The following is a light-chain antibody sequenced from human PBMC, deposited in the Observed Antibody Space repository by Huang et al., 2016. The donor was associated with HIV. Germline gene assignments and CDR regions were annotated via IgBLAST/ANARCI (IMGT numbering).Light chain of an antibody. CDR3: QQSYSTPYT. V-gene: IGKV1-39*01. J-gene: IGKJ2*01. Sequence: DIQTTQFPSSLSASVGDRVNITCRPSQSISTYLNWYQQKPGQAPKILIYGASSLQSGVPSRFSGSGFGTDFTLTISSLQPEDFATYYCQQSYSTPYTFGQGTNLDIK. CDR2: GAS. CDR1: QSISTY.